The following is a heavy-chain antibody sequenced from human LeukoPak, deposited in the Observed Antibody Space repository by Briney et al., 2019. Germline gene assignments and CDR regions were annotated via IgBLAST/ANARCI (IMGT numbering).Heavy chain of an antibody. Sequence: PGGSLRLSCVASGITFIGNWHWVRHAPAKGLVWVSLIISDGSSTSYADSVKGPFTISRDSAKNTLYLQMNRRRVEDTAVYYCSPIGAGYWGQGTLVTVSS. CDR2: IISDGSST. D-gene: IGHD4/OR15-4a*01. CDR3: SPIGAGY. V-gene: IGHV3-74*01. CDR1: GITFIGNW. J-gene: IGHJ4*02.